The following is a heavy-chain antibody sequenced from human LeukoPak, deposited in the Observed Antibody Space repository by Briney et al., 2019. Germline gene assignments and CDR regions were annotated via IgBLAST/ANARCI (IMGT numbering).Heavy chain of an antibody. CDR1: GYTFTSYG. CDR3: ARVLSAIALGHFFDY. CDR2: INPSGGST. D-gene: IGHD6-19*01. Sequence: GASVKVSCKASGYTFTSYGISWVRQAPGQGLEWMGIINPSGGSTSYAQKFQGRVTMTRDTSTSTVYMELSGLRSEDTAVYYCARVLSAIALGHFFDYWGQGTLVTVSS. J-gene: IGHJ4*02. V-gene: IGHV1-46*01.